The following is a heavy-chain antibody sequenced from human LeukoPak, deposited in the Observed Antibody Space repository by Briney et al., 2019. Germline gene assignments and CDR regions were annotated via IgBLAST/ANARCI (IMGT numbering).Heavy chain of an antibody. D-gene: IGHD6-6*01. CDR1: GYTLTXXX. V-gene: IGHV1-24*01. J-gene: IGHJ4*02. CDR2: FDPEXGXT. Sequence: GASVKVSCXVSGYTLTXXXXXXVRQAPGXXXXXXXXFDPEXGXTXYXXXXXXXXXXTEDTSTDTAYMELSTLRSDDTAVYYCARGGEYSRSSSTYWGQGTLVTVSS. CDR3: ARGGEYSRSSSTY.